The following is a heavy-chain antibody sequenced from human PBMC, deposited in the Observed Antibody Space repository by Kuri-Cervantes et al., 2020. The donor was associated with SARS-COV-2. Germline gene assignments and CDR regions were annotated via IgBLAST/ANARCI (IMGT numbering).Heavy chain of an antibody. V-gene: IGHV1-69*05. CDR2: IIPIFGTA. D-gene: IGHD5-18*01. CDR3: ARVRGYSYGYRGDYYMDV. CDR1: GGTFSSYA. J-gene: IGHJ6*03. Sequence: SVKVSCKASGGTFSSYAISWVRQAPGQGLEWMGGIIPIFGTANYAQKFQGRVTITTDEFTSTAYMELSSLRSEDTAVYHCARVRGYSYGYRGDYYMDVWGKGTTVTVSS.